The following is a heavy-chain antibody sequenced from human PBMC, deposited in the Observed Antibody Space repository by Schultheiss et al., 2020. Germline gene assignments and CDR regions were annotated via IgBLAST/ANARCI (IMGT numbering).Heavy chain of an antibody. CDR1: GGSISSSSYY. D-gene: IGHD7-27*01. CDR2: IYYSGST. V-gene: IGHV4-30-4*08. Sequence: SETLSLTCTVSGGSISSSSYYWGWIRQPPGKGLEWIGYIYYSGSTYYNPSLKSRVTISVDTSKNQFSLKLSSVTAADTAVYYCARVLGSAFDYWGQGTLVTVSS. CDR3: ARVLGSAFDY. J-gene: IGHJ4*02.